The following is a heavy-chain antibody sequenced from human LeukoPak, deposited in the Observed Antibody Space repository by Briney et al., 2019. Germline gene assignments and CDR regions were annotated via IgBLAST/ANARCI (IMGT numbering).Heavy chain of an antibody. J-gene: IGHJ4*02. V-gene: IGHV3-15*01. D-gene: IGHD1-7*01. CDR2: IKSKTDGGAT. Sequence: GGSLRLSCAASRFTFSNAWMSWVRQAPGKGLEWVGRIKSKTDGGATDYAAPVKGRFTISRDDSKNTLYLQMNSLKTEDTAVYYCTTDRLYNWNYLDYWGQGTLVTVSS. CDR1: RFTFSNAW. CDR3: TTDRLYNWNYLDY.